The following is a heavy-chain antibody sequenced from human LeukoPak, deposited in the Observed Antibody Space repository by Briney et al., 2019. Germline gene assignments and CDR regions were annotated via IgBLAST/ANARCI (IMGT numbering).Heavy chain of an antibody. J-gene: IGHJ4*02. CDR2: INPNTSGT. D-gene: IGHD3-10*01. V-gene: IGHV1-2*02. Sequence: ASMKVSCKGSGYTFTGFYIHWVRQSPGQGLEWMGWINPNTSGTYFAQTFQGRVTMARDTSITTAYMELSSLRSEDTAVYYCAREGAVEGSYYPYYFDYWGQGTLVTVSS. CDR1: GYTFTGFY. CDR3: AREGAVEGSYYPYYFDY.